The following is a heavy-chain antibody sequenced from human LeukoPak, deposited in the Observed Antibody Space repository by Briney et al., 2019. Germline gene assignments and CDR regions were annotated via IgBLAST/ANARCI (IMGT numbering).Heavy chain of an antibody. J-gene: IGHJ4*02. CDR3: ARSRLRGFDY. V-gene: IGHV4-30-4*01. D-gene: IGHD3-16*01. CDR2: IYNSGGT. CDR1: GGSLSSGDHY. Sequence: PSETQSLTCTVSGGSLSSGDHYWTWIRQPPGKGLEWIGYIYNSGGTSYNPSLKSRVTISIDTSKNQFSLKLSSVTAADTAVYYCARSRLRGFDYWGQGTLVTVSS.